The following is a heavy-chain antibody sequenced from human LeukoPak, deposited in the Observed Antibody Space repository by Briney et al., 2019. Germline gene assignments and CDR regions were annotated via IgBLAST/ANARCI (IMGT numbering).Heavy chain of an antibody. J-gene: IGHJ4*02. D-gene: IGHD1-1*01. CDR3: ARDFGPDNWKLGANYFDY. V-gene: IGHV1-18*01. CDR2: ISTYNGNT. CDR1: GYTFTSHG. Sequence: ASVRVSCKASGYTFTSHGISWVRQAPGQGLEWMGWISTYNGNTNYAQKFQGRVTMTTDTSTSTVFMELSSLRSDDTAVYHSARDFGPDNWKLGANYFDYWGQGTLVTVSS.